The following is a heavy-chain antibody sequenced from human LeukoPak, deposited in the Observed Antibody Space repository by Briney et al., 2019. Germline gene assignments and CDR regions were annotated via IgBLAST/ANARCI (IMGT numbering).Heavy chain of an antibody. CDR1: GYTFNRYS. CDR2: MNPNSGNT. Sequence: ASVKVSCKASGYTFNRYSIYWVRQAPGQGVEWMGWMNPNSGNTGYAQKFQGRVTITRTTSISTACMELSSLRSEDTAVYYCAREPGIAAASAFDYWGQGTLVTVSS. D-gene: IGHD6-13*01. J-gene: IGHJ4*02. V-gene: IGHV1-8*03. CDR3: AREPGIAAASAFDY.